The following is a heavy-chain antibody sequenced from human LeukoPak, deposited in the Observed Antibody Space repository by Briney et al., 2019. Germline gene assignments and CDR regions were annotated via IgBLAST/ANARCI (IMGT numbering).Heavy chain of an antibody. V-gene: IGHV1-2*02. CDR2: INPNSGGT. J-gene: IGHJ4*02. D-gene: IGHD3-22*01. CDR3: AREQTFYYYDSSGYALDY. Sequence: GASVKVSCKASGYTFTGYYMYWVRQAPGQGLEWMGWINPNSGGTNYAQKLQGRVTMTTDTSTSTAYMELRSLRSDDTAVYYCAREQTFYYYDSSGYALDYWGQGTLVTVSS. CDR1: GYTFTGYY.